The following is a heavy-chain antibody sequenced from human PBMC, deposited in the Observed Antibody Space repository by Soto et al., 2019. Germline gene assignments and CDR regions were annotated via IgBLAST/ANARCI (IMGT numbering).Heavy chain of an antibody. D-gene: IGHD1-1*01. CDR2: IDPSDSQT. J-gene: IGHJ4*02. CDR1: GYSFAGYW. V-gene: IGHV5-10-1*01. CDR3: ARRGTLAGTVFDY. Sequence: GESLKISCKGSGYSFAGYWITWVRQMPGKGLEWMGRIDPSDSQTYYSPSFRGHVTISAAKSISTAYLQWSSLKASDTAMYYCARRGTLAGTVFDYWGQGTLVTVSS.